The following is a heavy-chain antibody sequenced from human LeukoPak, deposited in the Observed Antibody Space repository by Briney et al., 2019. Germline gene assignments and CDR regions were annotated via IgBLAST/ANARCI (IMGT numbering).Heavy chain of an antibody. CDR2: IKGKIHGGTI. Sequence: GGSLRLSCAASGLTFSKAWMSWVRQAPGKGLEWVGRIKGKIHGGTIEYAAPVKGRFTISRDDSKNTQYLQMNSLKTEDTAVYYCTTDGYCSGGNCYSFDYWGQGTLVTASA. V-gene: IGHV3-15*01. D-gene: IGHD2-15*01. CDR3: TTDGYCSGGNCYSFDY. CDR1: GLTFSKAW. J-gene: IGHJ4*02.